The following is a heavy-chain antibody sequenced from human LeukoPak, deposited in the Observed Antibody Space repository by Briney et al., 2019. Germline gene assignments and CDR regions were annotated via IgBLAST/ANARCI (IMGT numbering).Heavy chain of an antibody. J-gene: IGHJ4*02. CDR3: ARMSSSTEFDY. D-gene: IGHD6-6*01. CDR1: GGSISSYY. V-gene: IGHV4-59*01. Sequence: SETLSLTCTVSGGSISSYYWSWIRQSPGKGLEWIGYIYYSGSTNYNPSLKSRVTISVDTSKNQFSLKLSSVTAADTAVYYCARMSSSTEFDYWGQGTLVTVSS. CDR2: IYYSGST.